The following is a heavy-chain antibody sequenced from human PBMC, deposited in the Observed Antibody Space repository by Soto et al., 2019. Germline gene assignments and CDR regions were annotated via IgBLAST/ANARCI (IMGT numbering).Heavy chain of an antibody. J-gene: IGHJ4*02. V-gene: IGHV1-69*05. CDR3: ARDGGSGWELPHYFDY. D-gene: IGHD1-26*01. CDR1: GGTFSSYA. Sequence: QVQLVQSGAEVKKPGSSVKVSCKASGGTFSSYAISWVRQAPGQGLEWMGGIIPIFGTANYAQKFQGRVTITXAERTXXAYMELSSLRSEDTAVYYCARDGGSGWELPHYFDYWGQGTLVTVSS. CDR2: IIPIFGTA.